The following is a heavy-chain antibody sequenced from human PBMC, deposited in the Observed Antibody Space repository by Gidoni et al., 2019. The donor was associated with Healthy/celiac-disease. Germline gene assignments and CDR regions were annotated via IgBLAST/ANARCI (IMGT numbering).Heavy chain of an antibody. Sequence: QVQLVQSGAEVKKPGASVKVSCKASGYTFTSYAMHWVRQAPGQRLEWMGWINAGNGNTKYSQKFQGRVTITRDTSASTAYMELSSLRSEDTAVYYCARDLSPAQLWLQRRGVDMDVWGQGTTVTVSS. CDR2: INAGNGNT. CDR1: GYTFTSYA. J-gene: IGHJ6*02. CDR3: ARDLSPAQLWLQRRGVDMDV. V-gene: IGHV1-3*01. D-gene: IGHD5-18*01.